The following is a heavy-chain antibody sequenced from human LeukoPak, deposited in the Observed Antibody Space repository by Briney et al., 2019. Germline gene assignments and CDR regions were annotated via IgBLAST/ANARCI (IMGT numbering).Heavy chain of an antibody. Sequence: GGSLRLSCAASGFTITAYAMSWVRQSPGKGLEWVSGIGITSEYIHYADSVKGRFTISRDNSKNTVYLEMSSLRAEDAAVYYCAKDPNGDYVGAFDTWGQGTMVIVST. CDR2: IGITSEYI. V-gene: IGHV3-23*01. CDR1: GFTITAYA. J-gene: IGHJ3*02. CDR3: AKDPNGDYVGAFDT. D-gene: IGHD4-17*01.